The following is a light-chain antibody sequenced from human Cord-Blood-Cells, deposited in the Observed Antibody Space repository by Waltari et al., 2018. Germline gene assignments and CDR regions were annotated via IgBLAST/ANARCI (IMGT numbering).Light chain of an antibody. CDR1: QSISSY. CDR3: QPRYSTLRT. Sequence: DIQMTHSPYSLSACVGCRITITCRASQSISSYLHWYQQKPGTATKLLIYAAYSWQSGVPSRFSGQGYGTDYYLTASSLQTEDFATYYGQPRYSTLRTLSGATKVEI. J-gene: IGKJ4*01. V-gene: IGKV1-39*01. CDR2: AAY.